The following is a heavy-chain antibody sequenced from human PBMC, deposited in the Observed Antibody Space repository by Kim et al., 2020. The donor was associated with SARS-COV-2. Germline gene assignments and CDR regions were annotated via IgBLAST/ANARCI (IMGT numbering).Heavy chain of an antibody. D-gene: IGHD3-22*01. CDR3: ARDSGLRIVVANDGTDV. CDR1: GFTFSSYG. CDR2: ICDDGSNK. V-gene: IGHV3-33*01. J-gene: IGHJ6*02. Sequence: GGSLRLSCAASGFTFSSYGMHWVRQAPGKGLEWVAVICDDGSNKYYADSVKGRFTIARDNSKHTLYLPMNSLSAEDTAVYYCARDSGLRIVVANDGTDVWGQGNTVTVSS.